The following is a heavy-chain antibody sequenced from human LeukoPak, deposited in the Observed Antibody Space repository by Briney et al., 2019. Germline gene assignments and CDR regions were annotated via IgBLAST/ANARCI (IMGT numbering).Heavy chain of an antibody. J-gene: IGHJ1*01. CDR2: ISSSSSTI. D-gene: IGHD6-13*01. CDR3: ARDASSSWYRAEYFQH. Sequence: GGSLRPSCAASGFTFSSYSMNWVRQAPGKGLEWVSYISSSSSTIYYADSVKGRFTISRDNAKNSLYLQMNSLRAEDTAVYYCARDASSSWYRAEYFQHWGQGTLVTVSS. V-gene: IGHV3-48*01. CDR1: GFTFSSYS.